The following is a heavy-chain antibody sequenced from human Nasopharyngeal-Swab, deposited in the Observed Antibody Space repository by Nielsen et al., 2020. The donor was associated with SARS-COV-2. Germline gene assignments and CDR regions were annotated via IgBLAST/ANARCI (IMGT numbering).Heavy chain of an antibody. CDR1: GFSFSAYA. Sequence: GESLKISCAASGFSFSAYAMSWVRQAPDKGLRWVSTISDDDGTTYYGDAVKGRFTISTDNFKNTLFLQMNSLRAEDTALYFCAKARYPHSAVYYNYYFDVWGKGTTVTVSS. V-gene: IGHV3-23*01. J-gene: IGHJ6*03. D-gene: IGHD1-14*01. CDR2: ISDDDGTT. CDR3: AKARYPHSAVYYNYYFDV.